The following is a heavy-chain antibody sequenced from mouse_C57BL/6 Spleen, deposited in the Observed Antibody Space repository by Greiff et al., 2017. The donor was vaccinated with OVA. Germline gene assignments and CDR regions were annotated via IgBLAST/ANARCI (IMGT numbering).Heavy chain of an antibody. CDR1: GYAFSSSW. Sequence: QVQLKESGPELVKPGASVKISCKASGYAFSSSWMNWVKQRPGKGLEWIGRIYPGDGDTNYNGKFKGKGTLTADQSSSTAYMPRSILTSEYSAFYFCARYLYGNYLYFDYWGKGTTLTVSS. CDR3: ARYLYGNYLYFDY. J-gene: IGHJ2*01. D-gene: IGHD2-1*01. CDR2: IYPGDGDT. V-gene: IGHV1-82*01.